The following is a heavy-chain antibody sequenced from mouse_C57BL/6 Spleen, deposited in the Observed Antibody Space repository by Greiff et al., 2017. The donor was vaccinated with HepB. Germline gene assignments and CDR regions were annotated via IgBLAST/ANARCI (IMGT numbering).Heavy chain of an antibody. D-gene: IGHD1-1*01. CDR2: IYPRSGNT. J-gene: IGHJ4*01. Sequence: QVQLKESGAELARPGASVKLSCKASGYTFTSYGISWVKQRTGQGLEWIGEIYPRSGNTYYNEKFKGKATLTADKSSSTAYMELRSLTSEDSAVYFCAGGSRGYAMDYWGQGTSVTVSS. V-gene: IGHV1-81*01. CDR1: GYTFTSYG. CDR3: AGGSRGYAMDY.